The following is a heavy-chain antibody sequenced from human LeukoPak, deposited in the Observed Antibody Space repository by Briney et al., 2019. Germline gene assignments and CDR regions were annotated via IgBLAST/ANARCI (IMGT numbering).Heavy chain of an antibody. J-gene: IGHJ5*02. V-gene: IGHV3-73*01. CDR2: IRSKANSYAT. CDR3: TRPHGDFNTNWFVP. Sequence: GGSLRLSCAASGFTFSGSAMHWVRQASGKGLEWVGRIRSKANSYATAYAASVKGRFTISRDDSKNTAYLQMNSLKTEDTAVYYCTRPHGDFNTNWFVPWGQGTLVTVSS. D-gene: IGHD4-17*01. CDR1: GFTFSGSA.